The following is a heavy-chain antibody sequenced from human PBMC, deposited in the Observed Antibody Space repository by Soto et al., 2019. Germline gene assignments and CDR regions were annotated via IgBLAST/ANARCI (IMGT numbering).Heavy chain of an antibody. Sequence: GGSLRISCAASGFTFNDYAMHWVRQAPGKGLEWVSGISGSGAYTYYADSVKGRFTISREKSKSTMYLQMNSLRDEDTALYYCARDQIGYQSATDYWGQGALVTVSS. CDR1: GFTFNDYA. CDR3: ARDQIGYQSATDY. V-gene: IGHV3-23*01. J-gene: IGHJ4*02. CDR2: ISGSGAYT. D-gene: IGHD3-22*01.